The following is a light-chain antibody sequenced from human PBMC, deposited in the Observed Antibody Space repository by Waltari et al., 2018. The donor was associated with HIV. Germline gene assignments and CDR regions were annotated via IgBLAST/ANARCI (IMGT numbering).Light chain of an antibody. CDR1: QTVTRNY. V-gene: IGKV3-20*01. Sequence: EIVLTQSPDTLSLSPGERPTLSCRASQTVTRNYLAGYHQKPGQAPRLLIYGASTRATGIPDRFSGSGSVTDFTRTISRLEPEDFAVYYCQQYGGSPPMNFGQGTRLEIK. CDR2: GAS. J-gene: IGKJ5*01. CDR3: QQYGGSPPMN.